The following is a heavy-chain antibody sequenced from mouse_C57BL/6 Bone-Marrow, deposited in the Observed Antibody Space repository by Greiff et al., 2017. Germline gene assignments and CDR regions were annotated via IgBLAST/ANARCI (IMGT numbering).Heavy chain of an antibody. CDR3: AIYYGNPRFAY. J-gene: IGHJ3*01. Sequence: QVQLQQPGAELVRPGSSVKLSCKASGYTFTSYWMDWVKQRPGQGLEWIGNIYPSDSETHYNQKFKDKATLTVDKSSSTAYMQLSSLTSEDSAVYYCAIYYGNPRFAYWGQGTLVTVSA. CDR2: IYPSDSET. D-gene: IGHD2-1*01. CDR1: GYTFTSYW. V-gene: IGHV1-61*01.